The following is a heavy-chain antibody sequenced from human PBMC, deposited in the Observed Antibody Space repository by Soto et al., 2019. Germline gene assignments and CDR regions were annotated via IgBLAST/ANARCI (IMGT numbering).Heavy chain of an antibody. D-gene: IGHD3-10*01. J-gene: IGHJ4*02. CDR1: GFSFSSYN. CDR2: INRGSSRT. CDR3: ASGPRGTPSGPRR. V-gene: IGHV3-48*01. Sequence: EVQLVESGGGLVQPGGSLRLSCAASGFSFSSYNMNWVRQAPGKGLEWVSYINRGSSRTFHADSEKGRVTISRGNAKNSPSVQLNGLIVQLTAVYSVASGPRGTPSGPRRWGKGTEVSVS.